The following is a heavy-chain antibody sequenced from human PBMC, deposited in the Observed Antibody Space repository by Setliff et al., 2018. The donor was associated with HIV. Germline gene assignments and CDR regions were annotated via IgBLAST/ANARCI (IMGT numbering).Heavy chain of an antibody. CDR1: ADTFTNCL. D-gene: IGHD6-19*01. J-gene: IGHJ4*02. CDR2: ISAYNGYT. V-gene: IGHV1-18*01. Sequence: ASVKVSCKASADTFTNCLINWVRQAPGQGLEWMGWISAYNGYTNYAQKLQGRVTMTTDTSTSTAYMELRSLRSEDTAVYYCARDEGSGWPLDYWGQGTLVTVSS. CDR3: ARDEGSGWPLDY.